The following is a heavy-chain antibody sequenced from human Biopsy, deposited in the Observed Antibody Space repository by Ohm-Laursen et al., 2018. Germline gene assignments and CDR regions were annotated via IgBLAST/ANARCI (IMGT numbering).Heavy chain of an antibody. D-gene: IGHD3-3*01. Sequence: SSVKVSCKASGGTFSNYATSWVRQAPGEGLEWMGGIIAVSGLVNYAPKFQGRVSITADKSTTTAYMELSNLKSEDTAVYYCATPFQYYDSWGGYPPFDHRGHGTTVTVSS. CDR3: ATPFQYYDSWGGYPPFDH. J-gene: IGHJ4*03. CDR1: GGTFSNYA. V-gene: IGHV1-69*17. CDR2: IIAVSGLV.